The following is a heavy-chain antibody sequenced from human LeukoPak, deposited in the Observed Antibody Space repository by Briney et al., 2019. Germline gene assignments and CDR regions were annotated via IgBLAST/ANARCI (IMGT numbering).Heavy chain of an antibody. V-gene: IGHV4-4*07. CDR1: GGSISSYY. CDR3: ARALFSSGWFWNLDY. CDR2: IYTSGST. Sequence: SETLSLTCTVSGGSISSYYWSWIRQPAGKGLEWIGRIYTSGSTNYNPSLKSRVTMSVDTSKNQFSLKLSSVTAADTAVYYCARALFSSGWFWNLDYWGQGTLVTVSS. J-gene: IGHJ4*02. D-gene: IGHD6-19*01.